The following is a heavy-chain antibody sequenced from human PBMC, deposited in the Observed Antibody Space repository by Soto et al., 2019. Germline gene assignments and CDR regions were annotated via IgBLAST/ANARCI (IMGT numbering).Heavy chain of an antibody. V-gene: IGHV4-34*01. J-gene: IGHJ5*02. D-gene: IGHD2-21*02. CDR3: AREGAYCGGDCHFNWFDP. Sequence: QVQLQQWGAGLLKPSETLSLTCAVYGGSFSGYYWSWIRQPPGKGLEWIGEINHSGSTNYNPSLKSRVTISVDTSKNQFSLKLSSVTAADTAVYYCAREGAYCGGDCHFNWFDPWGQGTLVTVSS. CDR1: GGSFSGYY. CDR2: INHSGST.